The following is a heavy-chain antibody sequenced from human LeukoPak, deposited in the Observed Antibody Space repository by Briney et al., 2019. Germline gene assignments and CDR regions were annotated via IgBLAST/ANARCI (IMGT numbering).Heavy chain of an antibody. Sequence: GGSLRLSCAASGFSLSTFWMHWARQDPGKGLEWVANIKQDGSEKYYVDSVKGRFTISRDNAKNSLYLQMNSLRAEDTAVYYCAKMRTRWLPFDYWGQGTLVTVSS. D-gene: IGHD5-24*01. CDR2: IKQDGSEK. V-gene: IGHV3-7*01. CDR3: AKMRTRWLPFDY. CDR1: GFSLSTFW. J-gene: IGHJ4*02.